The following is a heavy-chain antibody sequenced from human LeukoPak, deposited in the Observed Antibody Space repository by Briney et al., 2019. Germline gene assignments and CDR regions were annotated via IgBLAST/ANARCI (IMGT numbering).Heavy chain of an antibody. J-gene: IGHJ4*02. CDR1: GFTFSTYA. CDR3: ADSNYWYPVNY. V-gene: IGHV3-23*01. Sequence: GGSLRLSCAASGFTFSTYAMRWVRQPPGKRLEWVSGITGSGDTTYYADSVKGRFTISRDNSKNTLYLQMNSLRADDTAVYYCADSNYWYPVNYWGQGTLVTVSS. CDR2: ITGSGDTT. D-gene: IGHD4-11*01.